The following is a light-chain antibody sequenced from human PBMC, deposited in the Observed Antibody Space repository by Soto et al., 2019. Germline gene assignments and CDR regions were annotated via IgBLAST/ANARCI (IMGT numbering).Light chain of an antibody. CDR3: MQALQTRDT. Sequence: DIVMTQSPLSLPVTPGESASISCRSSQSLLHSNEYNYLDCYLQKPGQSPQLLIYFGSNRASGVPDRFRGSGSGTDFTLKISSVEAEEVWVYHCMQALQTRDTFGPGTKVDIK. J-gene: IGKJ3*01. CDR2: FGS. V-gene: IGKV2-28*01. CDR1: QSLLHSNEYNY.